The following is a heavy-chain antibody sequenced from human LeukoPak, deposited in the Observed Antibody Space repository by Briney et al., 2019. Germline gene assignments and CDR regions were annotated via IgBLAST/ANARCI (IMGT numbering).Heavy chain of an antibody. Sequence: SQTLSLTCAISGDSVSSNSAAWNWIRQSPSRGLEWLGRTYYRSKWYNDYAVSVKSRITINPDTSKNQFSLQLNSVTPEDTAVYYCAGRPERDGSIWSLPLYGMDVWGQGTTVTVSS. CDR3: AGRPERDGSIWSLPLYGMDV. D-gene: IGHD3-10*01. V-gene: IGHV6-1*01. J-gene: IGHJ6*02. CDR1: GDSVSSNSAA. CDR2: TYYRSKWYN.